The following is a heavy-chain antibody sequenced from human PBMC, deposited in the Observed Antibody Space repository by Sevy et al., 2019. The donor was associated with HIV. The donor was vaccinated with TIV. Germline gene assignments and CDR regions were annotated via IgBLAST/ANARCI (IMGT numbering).Heavy chain of an antibody. CDR1: GFTFSSYA. CDR2: ISYDGSNK. J-gene: IGHJ4*02. V-gene: IGHV3-30-3*01. D-gene: IGHD3-22*01. CDR3: ARDRPRPHEPLITMIVVVPTPPDY. Sequence: GGSLRLSCAASGFTFSSYAMHWVRQAPGKGLEWVAVISYDGSNKYYADSVKGRFTISRDNSKNTLYLQMNSLRAEDAAVYYCARDRPRPHEPLITMIVVVPTPPDYWGQGTLVTVSS.